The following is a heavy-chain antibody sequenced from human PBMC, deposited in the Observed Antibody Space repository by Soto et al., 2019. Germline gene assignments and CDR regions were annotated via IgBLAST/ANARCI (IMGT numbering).Heavy chain of an antibody. Sequence: PGGPLRLSCAASGFTFSSYAMHWVRQAPGKGLEWVAVISYDGSNKYYADSVKGRFTISRDNSKNTLYLQMNSLRAEDTAVYYCARAYSSSSRYYYGMDVWGQGTTVTVSS. CDR3: ARAYSSSSRYYYGMDV. J-gene: IGHJ6*02. CDR2: ISYDGSNK. V-gene: IGHV3-30-3*01. D-gene: IGHD6-6*01. CDR1: GFTFSSYA.